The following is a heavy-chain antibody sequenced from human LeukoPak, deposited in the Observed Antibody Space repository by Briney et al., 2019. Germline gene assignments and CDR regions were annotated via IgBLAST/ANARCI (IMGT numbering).Heavy chain of an antibody. CDR1: GYTFTDYY. CDR2: INPNSGGT. D-gene: IGHD5-24*01. J-gene: IGHJ5*02. Sequence: ASVKVSCKASGYTFTDYYMHWVRQAPGQGLEWMGWINPNSGGTNYAQKFQGRVSMTRDTSISTAYMELSSLRSDDTAVYYCARNTINWFDPWGQGVLVTVSS. V-gene: IGHV1-2*02. CDR3: ARNTINWFDP.